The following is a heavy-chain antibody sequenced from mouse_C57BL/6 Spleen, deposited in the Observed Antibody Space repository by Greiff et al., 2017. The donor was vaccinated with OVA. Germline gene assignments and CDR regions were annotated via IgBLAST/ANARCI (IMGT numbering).Heavy chain of an antibody. CDR2: ISSDSSTI. Sequence: EVKLVESGGGLVKPGGSLKLSCAASGFTFSDYGMHWVRQAPGRGLEWVAYISSDSSTIYYADTVKGRFTISRDNAKNTLFLQMTSLRSEDTAMYYCARRDPYYAMDYWGQGTSVTVSS. CDR3: ARRDPYYAMDY. CDR1: GFTFSDYG. J-gene: IGHJ4*01. V-gene: IGHV5-17*01.